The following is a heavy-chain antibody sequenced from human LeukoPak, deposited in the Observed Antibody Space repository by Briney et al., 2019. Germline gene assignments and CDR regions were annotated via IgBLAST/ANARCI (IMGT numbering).Heavy chain of an antibody. CDR3: ARAGYCSSTSCLDAFDI. CDR1: GGSISSGGYS. D-gene: IGHD2-2*01. J-gene: IGHJ3*02. CDR2: LYPSGRT. V-gene: IGHV4-30-2*01. Sequence: SQTLSLTCAVSGGSISSGGYSWSWIRQPPGKGLEWIGYLYPSGRTYYNPSLKSRVTISVDRSKNQFSLKLSSVTAADTAVYYCARAGYCSSTSCLDAFDIWGQGTMVTVSS.